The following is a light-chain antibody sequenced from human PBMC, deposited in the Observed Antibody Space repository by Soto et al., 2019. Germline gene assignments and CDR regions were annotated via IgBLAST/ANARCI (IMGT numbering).Light chain of an antibody. CDR2: GVS. Sequence: EIVLTQSPATLSLSPGETATLSCRASQRVRSHLAGFQQKPCQAPRLLMYGVSTRATGMPARFSGSGYGTEFTLNISSLQSEGIADYYCQQYSDWPLTLGGGNKVEIK. CDR1: QRVRSH. CDR3: QQYSDWPLT. V-gene: IGKV3D-15*01. J-gene: IGKJ4*01.